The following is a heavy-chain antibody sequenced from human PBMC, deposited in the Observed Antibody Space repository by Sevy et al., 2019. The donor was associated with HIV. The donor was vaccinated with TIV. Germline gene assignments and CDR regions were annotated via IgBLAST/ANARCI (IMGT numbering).Heavy chain of an antibody. CDR2: IRNKANSYTT. CDR1: GFTFSDYY. CDR3: ARVMRRMLWWSLDS. Sequence: GESLKISCAASGFTFSDYYMDWVRQAPGKGLEWVGRIRNKANSYTTEFAASVKGRFTISRDDSKNSLYLQMHSLKTDDTAVYYCARVMRRMLWWSLDSWGQGTLVTVSS. J-gene: IGHJ4*02. V-gene: IGHV3-72*01. D-gene: IGHD2-21*01.